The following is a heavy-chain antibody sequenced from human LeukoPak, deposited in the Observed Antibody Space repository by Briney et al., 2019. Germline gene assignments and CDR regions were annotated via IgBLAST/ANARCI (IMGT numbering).Heavy chain of an antibody. CDR3: ARDRGSSGYYRQDAFDI. CDR2: INHSGST. Sequence: PSETLSLTCAVYGGSFSGYYWSWIRQPPGKGLEWIGEINHSGSTNYNPSLKSRVTISVDTSKNQFSLKLSSVTAADTAVYYCARDRGSSGYYRQDAFDIWGQGTMVTVSS. V-gene: IGHV4-34*01. J-gene: IGHJ3*02. D-gene: IGHD3-22*01. CDR1: GGSFSGYY.